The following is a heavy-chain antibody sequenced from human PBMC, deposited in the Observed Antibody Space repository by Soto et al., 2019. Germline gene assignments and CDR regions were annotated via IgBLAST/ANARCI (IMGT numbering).Heavy chain of an antibody. D-gene: IGHD3-10*01. Sequence: SETLSLTCIVSGDSISDHYWTWIRQPPGKGLEWIGCIYYTGSTNYNPSLKSRVSMSLDTSKKQFSLKLTSVTPADTAVYYCARKEVTMVRGIFRNWFDPWGQGILVTVSS. J-gene: IGHJ5*02. CDR2: IYYTGST. V-gene: IGHV4-59*11. CDR3: ARKEVTMVRGIFRNWFDP. CDR1: GDSISDHY.